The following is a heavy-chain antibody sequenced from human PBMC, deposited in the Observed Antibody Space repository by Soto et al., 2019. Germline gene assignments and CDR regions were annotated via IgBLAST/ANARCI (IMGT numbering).Heavy chain of an antibody. D-gene: IGHD3-10*01. CDR2: IIPIFGTS. J-gene: IGHJ4*02. V-gene: IGHV1-69*06. CDR1: GGTFKSYA. CDR3: ARSRYYYGSGSYYNGDY. Sequence: GASVKVSCKASGGTFKSYAISWVRQAPGQGFEWMGGIIPIFGTSNCAQKFQGRVTITADKSANTAYMELSSLRSEDTAVYYCARSRYYYGSGSYYNGDYWGQGTLVTVSS.